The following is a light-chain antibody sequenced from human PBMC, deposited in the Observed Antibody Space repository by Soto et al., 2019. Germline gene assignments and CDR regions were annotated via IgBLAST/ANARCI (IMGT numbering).Light chain of an antibody. Sequence: DIQMTQSPTSLSASVGDRVTITCRASQDIRNFVARYQQKPGKAPKLLIYAASTLQSGVPSRFSGSGSGTDFTLTINSLQPEDGATYSCQQYSSVPVFGPGTKVELK. CDR1: QDIRNF. V-gene: IGKV1-27*01. CDR3: QQYSSVPV. J-gene: IGKJ3*01. CDR2: AAS.